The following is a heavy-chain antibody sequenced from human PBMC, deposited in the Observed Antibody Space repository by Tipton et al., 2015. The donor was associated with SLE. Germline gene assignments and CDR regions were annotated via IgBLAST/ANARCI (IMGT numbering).Heavy chain of an antibody. Sequence: SLRLSCAASGFTFSTYPLHWVRQSPGKGLEWVAGISYDGSNKFYTESVMGRFAISRDNSKNTLYLQMNSLRPEDTAVYYCARVALSYYMDVWGKGTTVSVSS. J-gene: IGHJ6*03. CDR3: ARVALSYYMDV. D-gene: IGHD2/OR15-2a*01. V-gene: IGHV3-30*09. CDR1: GFTFSTYP. CDR2: ISYDGSNK.